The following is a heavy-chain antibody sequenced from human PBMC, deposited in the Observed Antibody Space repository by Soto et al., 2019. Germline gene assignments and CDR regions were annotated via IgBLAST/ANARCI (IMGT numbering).Heavy chain of an antibody. D-gene: IGHD1-1*01. CDR2: IYYSGST. CDR1: GGSISSYY. J-gene: IGHJ4*02. CDR3: AGGGHWNYFDY. V-gene: IGHV4-59*01. Sequence: SETLSLTCTVSGGSISSYYWSWIRQPPGKGLEWIGYIYYSGSTNYNPSLKSRVTISVDTSKNQFSLKLSSVTAADTAVYYCAGGGHWNYFDYWGQGTLVTVSS.